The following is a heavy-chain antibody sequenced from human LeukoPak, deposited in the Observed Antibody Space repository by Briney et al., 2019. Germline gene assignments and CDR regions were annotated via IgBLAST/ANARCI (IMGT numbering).Heavy chain of an antibody. J-gene: IGHJ4*02. Sequence: RASVKVSCKASGYTFTSYDINWVRQAPGQGLEGMGWMNPNSGNTGYAQKFQGRVTMTRNTSICTAYMELSSLRSEDTAVYYCARSGSTYYDFWSGYVDLAKYWGQGTLVTVSS. CDR2: MNPNSGNT. CDR3: ARSGSTYYDFWSGYVDLAKY. V-gene: IGHV1-8*01. CDR1: GYTFTSYD. D-gene: IGHD3-3*01.